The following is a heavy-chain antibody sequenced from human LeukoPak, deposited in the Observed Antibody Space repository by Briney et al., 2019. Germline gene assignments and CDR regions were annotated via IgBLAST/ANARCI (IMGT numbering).Heavy chain of an antibody. J-gene: IGHJ4*02. Sequence: GGSLRLSRAASGFTFSSYGMHWVRQAPGKGLEGVAVISYDGSNKYYADSVKGRFTISRDNSKNTLYLQMNSLRAEDTAVYYCAKETGGYSYRHYFDYWGQGTLVTVSS. V-gene: IGHV3-30*18. D-gene: IGHD5-18*01. CDR2: ISYDGSNK. CDR3: AKETGGYSYRHYFDY. CDR1: GFTFSSYG.